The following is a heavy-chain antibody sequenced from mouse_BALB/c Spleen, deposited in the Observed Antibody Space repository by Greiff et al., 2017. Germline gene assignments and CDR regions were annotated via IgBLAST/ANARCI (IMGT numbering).Heavy chain of an antibody. CDR2: INPSNGRT. V-gene: IGHV1S81*02. Sequence: QVQLQQPGAELVKPGASVKLSCKASGYTFTSYWMHWVKQRPGQGLEWIGEINPSNGRTNYNEKFKSKATLTVDKSSSTAYMQLSSLTSEDSAVYYCARWGITTGFDYWGQGTTLTVSS. CDR1: GYTFTSYW. D-gene: IGHD2-4*01. CDR3: ARWGITTGFDY. J-gene: IGHJ2*01.